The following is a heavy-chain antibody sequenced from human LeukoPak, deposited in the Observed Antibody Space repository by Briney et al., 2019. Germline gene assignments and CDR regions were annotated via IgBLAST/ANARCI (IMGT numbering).Heavy chain of an antibody. CDR1: GFTFSSYA. D-gene: IGHD6-19*01. CDR2: ISYDGSNK. J-gene: IGHJ4*02. V-gene: IGHV3-30-3*01. CDR3: ASLGSSGWSMGYSFDY. Sequence: GGSLRLSCAASGFTFSSYAMSWVRQAPGKGLEWVAVISYDGSNKYYADSVKGRFTISRDNSKNTLYLQMNSLRAEDTAVYYCASLGSSGWSMGYSFDYWGQGTLVTVSS.